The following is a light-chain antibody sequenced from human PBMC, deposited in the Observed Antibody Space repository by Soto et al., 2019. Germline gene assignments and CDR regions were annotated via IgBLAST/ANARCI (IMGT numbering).Light chain of an antibody. CDR2: EAS. Sequence: EIVLTQSPATLSLSPGERATLSFRASQSVGNNLAWYQQKPGQAPGLLIYEASSRPTDIPARFSGSGSGTDFTLTISSLEPEDFALYYCQQRSNWPPTFGQGTKVDIK. V-gene: IGKV3-11*01. CDR3: QQRSNWPPT. CDR1: QSVGNN. J-gene: IGKJ1*01.